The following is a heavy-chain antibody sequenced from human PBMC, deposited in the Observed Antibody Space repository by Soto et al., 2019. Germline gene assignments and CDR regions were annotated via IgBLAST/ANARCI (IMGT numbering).Heavy chain of an antibody. Sequence: KKPXSSVKVSCKASGGTFSSYAISWVRQAPGQGLEWXGGIIPIFGTANYAQKFQGRVTITADESTSTAYMELSSLRSEDTAVYYCARHVPAAGYYYGMDVWGQGTTVTVSS. V-gene: IGHV1-69*01. CDR1: GGTFSSYA. CDR3: ARHVPAAGYYYGMDV. CDR2: IIPIFGTA. D-gene: IGHD2-2*01. J-gene: IGHJ6*02.